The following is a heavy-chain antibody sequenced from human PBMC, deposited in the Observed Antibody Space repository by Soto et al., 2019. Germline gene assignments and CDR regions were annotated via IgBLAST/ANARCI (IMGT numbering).Heavy chain of an antibody. V-gene: IGHV1-3*04. CDR3: VKEANPFINTLVVLIFDY. D-gene: IGHD3-22*01. Sequence: ASVKVSCKASGYTFTSYAMHWVRQAPGHRLEWMGWINTGNGNTKYSQKFQGRVTITRDTSASTAYMELSSLRSEDTAVYYCVKEANPFINTLVVLIFDYWGQGTQVTVSS. CDR2: INTGNGNT. CDR1: GYTFTSYA. J-gene: IGHJ4*02.